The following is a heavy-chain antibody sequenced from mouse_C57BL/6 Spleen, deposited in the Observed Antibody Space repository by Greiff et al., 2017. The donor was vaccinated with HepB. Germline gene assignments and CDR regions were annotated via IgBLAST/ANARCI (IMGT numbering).Heavy chain of an antibody. V-gene: IGHV1-50*01. CDR1: GYTFTSYW. D-gene: IGHD1-1*01. J-gene: IGHJ1*03. Sequence: QVQLQQPGAELVKPGASVKLSCKASGYTFTSYWMQWVKQRPGQGLEWIGEIDPSDSYTNYNQKFKGKATLTVDTSSSTAYMQLSSLTSEDSAVYYCARRAYYGSSSYWYFVVWGTGTTVTVSS. CDR3: ARRAYYGSSSYWYFVV. CDR2: IDPSDSYT.